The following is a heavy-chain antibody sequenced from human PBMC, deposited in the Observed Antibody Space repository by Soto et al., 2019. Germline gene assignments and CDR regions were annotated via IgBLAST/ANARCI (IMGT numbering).Heavy chain of an antibody. CDR2: INHSGST. J-gene: IGHJ4*02. CDR3: AVDHYDRSGYYSFDY. D-gene: IGHD3-22*01. CDR1: GESFSGHI. Sequence: SETLSLTCAVYGESFSGHIWTWIRQTPGKGLQWTGQINHSGSTYDNPSLKSRVTMSADTSKNQFSLKLSSVTAADTAVYYCAVDHYDRSGYYSFDYLGQGNLVTGS. V-gene: IGHV4-34*01.